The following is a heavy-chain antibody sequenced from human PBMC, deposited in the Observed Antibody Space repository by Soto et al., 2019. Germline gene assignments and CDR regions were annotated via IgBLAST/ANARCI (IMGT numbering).Heavy chain of an antibody. CDR3: AREGYYGSGSADY. J-gene: IGHJ4*02. V-gene: IGHV1-18*01. CDR2: ISAYNGNT. CDR1: GYTFNRYG. Sequence: ASVEVSCKASGYTFNRYGSSWVRQAPGQGLEWMGWISAYNGNTNFAQKFQGRVTMTTDTSTSTAYMELRSLRSDDTAVYYCAREGYYGSGSADYWGQGTLVTVSS. D-gene: IGHD3-10*01.